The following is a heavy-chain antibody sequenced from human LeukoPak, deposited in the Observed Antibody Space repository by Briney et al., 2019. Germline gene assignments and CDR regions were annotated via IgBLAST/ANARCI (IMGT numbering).Heavy chain of an antibody. CDR2: INAGNGNT. CDR1: GYTFTSYA. CDR3: ARDYDYNYFDY. J-gene: IGHJ4*02. D-gene: IGHD4-11*01. Sequence: GASVKVSCKASGYTFTSYAMHWVRQAPGQRLEWKGWINAGNGNTKYSQKFQGRVTITRDTSASTAYMELSSLRSEDTAVYYCARDYDYNYFDYWGQGTLVTVSS. V-gene: IGHV1-3*01.